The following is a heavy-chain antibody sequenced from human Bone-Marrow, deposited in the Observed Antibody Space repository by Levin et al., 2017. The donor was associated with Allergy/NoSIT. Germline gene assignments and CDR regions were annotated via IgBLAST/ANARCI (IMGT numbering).Heavy chain of an antibody. V-gene: IGHV3-74*01. CDR1: GFTFTNYW. CDR2: INSDGTST. J-gene: IGHJ4*02. Sequence: GGSLRLSCAASGFTFTNYWMHWVRQAPGKGLVWVSRINSDGTSTTYADSVKGRFTISRDNAKNTLDLQMNSLRAEDTAVYYCARGLSTSTVTTLNYWGQGTLVTVSS. D-gene: IGHD4-17*01. CDR3: ARGLSTSTVTTLNY.